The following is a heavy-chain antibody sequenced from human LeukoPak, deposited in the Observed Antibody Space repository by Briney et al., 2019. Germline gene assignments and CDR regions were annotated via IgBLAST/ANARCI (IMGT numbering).Heavy chain of an antibody. D-gene: IGHD3-10*01. CDR3: ARPPNTSYYGSGRGFFDL. CDR1: GGSISSSAYY. Sequence: SETLSLTCTVSGGSISSSAYYWGWIRQSPGKGLEWIGSIYYSGSTYHNPSLKSRVTISVDTSKNQFSLKLNSVTAADTAVYYCARPPNTSYYGSGRGFFDLWGRGTLVTVSS. J-gene: IGHJ2*01. V-gene: IGHV4-39*01. CDR2: IYYSGST.